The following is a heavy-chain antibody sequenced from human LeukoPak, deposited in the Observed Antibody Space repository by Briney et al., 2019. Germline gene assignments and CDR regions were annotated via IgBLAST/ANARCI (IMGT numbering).Heavy chain of an antibody. J-gene: IGHJ6*02. D-gene: IGHD1-26*01. CDR3: AKGGSGGSNYYYGMDV. CDR1: GFIFSSYG. CDR2: ISGGSGDT. V-gene: IGHV3-23*01. Sequence: PGGSLRLSCAASGFIFSSYGMSWVRQAPEKGLEWVSAISGGSGDTYYADSVKGRFTASRDNSKNTLYLQMNSLRAEDTAVYYCAKGGSGGSNYYYGMDVWGQGTTVTVSS.